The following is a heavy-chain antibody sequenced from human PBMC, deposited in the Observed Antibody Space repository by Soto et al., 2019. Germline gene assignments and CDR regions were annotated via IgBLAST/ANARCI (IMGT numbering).Heavy chain of an antibody. Sequence: SETLSLTCTVSGGSINSYYWSWIRQPPGKGLEWIGYIYYSGSTNYNPSLKSRVTISVDTSKNQFSLKISSVTAADTAVYYCAKVNDFWTGYYSTNWFDPWGQGTRVTVAS. CDR2: IYYSGST. D-gene: IGHD3-3*01. CDR3: AKVNDFWTGYYSTNWFDP. J-gene: IGHJ5*02. V-gene: IGHV4-59*01. CDR1: GGSINSYY.